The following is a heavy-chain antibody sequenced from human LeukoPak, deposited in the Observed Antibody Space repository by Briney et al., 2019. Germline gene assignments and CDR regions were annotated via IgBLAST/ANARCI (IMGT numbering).Heavy chain of an antibody. V-gene: IGHV3-21*01. CDR2: ISSSSSYI. CDR3: ARDVGRDAAFDI. Sequence: GGSLRLSCAASGLTFSSYSMSWVRQAPGKGLEWVSSISSSSSYIYYADSVKGRFTISRDNAKNSLYLQMNSLRAEDTAVYYCARDVGRDAAFDIWGQGTMVTVSS. CDR1: GLTFSSYS. D-gene: IGHD5-24*01. J-gene: IGHJ3*02.